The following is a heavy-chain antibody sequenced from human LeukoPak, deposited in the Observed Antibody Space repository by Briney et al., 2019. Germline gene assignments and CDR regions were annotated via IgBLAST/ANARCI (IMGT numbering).Heavy chain of an antibody. CDR1: GFTFTSYN. CDR2: ISSSIITM. CDR3: ARGGPYGYFYYMDV. J-gene: IGHJ6*03. V-gene: IGHV3-48*04. D-gene: IGHD4-17*01. Sequence: QPGGSLRLSCEASGFTFTSYNMNWVRQAPGKGLEWVSYISSSIITMYYADSVRGRFTISRDNAKNSLYLQMNSLRAEDTAVYYCARGGPYGYFYYMDVWGKGTTVTVSS.